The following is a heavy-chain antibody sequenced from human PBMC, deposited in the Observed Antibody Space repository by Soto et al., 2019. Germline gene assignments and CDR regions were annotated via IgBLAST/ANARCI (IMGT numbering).Heavy chain of an antibody. Sequence: GESLKISCKGSGYDFSNSYINWVRQMPGKGLEWVGRIDPRDSWINYSPSVQGHVTISADKSINTAYLQWSSLEASDTATYYCAKQGRLTLFYYGMDVWGQGTTVTVSS. CDR2: IDPRDSWI. D-gene: IGHD3-9*01. V-gene: IGHV5-10-1*01. CDR1: GYDFSNSY. CDR3: AKQGRLTLFYYGMDV. J-gene: IGHJ6*02.